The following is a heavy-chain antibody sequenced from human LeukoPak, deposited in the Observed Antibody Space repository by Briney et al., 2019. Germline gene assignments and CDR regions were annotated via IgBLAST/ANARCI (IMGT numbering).Heavy chain of an antibody. Sequence: GGSLRLSCAASGFTFSDHYMDWVRQAPGKGLEWVGRTRNKANSYTTEYAASVKGRFTISRDDSKNSLYLQMNSLKTEDTAVYYCARRIAVHDAFDIWGQGTMVTVSS. J-gene: IGHJ3*02. V-gene: IGHV3-72*01. CDR2: TRNKANSYTT. D-gene: IGHD6-19*01. CDR1: GFTFSDHY. CDR3: ARRIAVHDAFDI.